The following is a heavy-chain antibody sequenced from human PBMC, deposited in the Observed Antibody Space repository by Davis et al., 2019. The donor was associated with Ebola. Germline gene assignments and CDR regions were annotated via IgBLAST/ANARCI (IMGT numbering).Heavy chain of an antibody. CDR2: ISYDGSNK. CDR1: GFTFSSYS. V-gene: IGHV3-30*18. CDR3: AKDWSSGYYYGYFQH. J-gene: IGHJ1*01. Sequence: GESLKISCAASGFTFSSYSMNWVRQAPGKGLEWVAVISYDGSNKYYADSVKGRFTISRDNSKNTLYLQMNSLRAEDTAVYYCAKDWSSGYYYGYFQHWGQGTLVTVSS. D-gene: IGHD3-22*01.